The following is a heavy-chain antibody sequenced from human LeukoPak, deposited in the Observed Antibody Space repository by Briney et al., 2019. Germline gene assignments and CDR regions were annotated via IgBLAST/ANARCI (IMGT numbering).Heavy chain of an antibody. V-gene: IGHV3-64*01. Sequence: PGVSLRLSCAASGFTFSSYAMHWVRQAPGKGLEYVSAISSNGGSTYYANSVKGRFTISRDNSKNTLYLQMNSLRAEDTAVYYCAREGVITTNYFDYWGQGTLVTVSS. J-gene: IGHJ4*02. D-gene: IGHD3-22*01. CDR1: GFTFSSYA. CDR2: ISSNGGST. CDR3: AREGVITTNYFDY.